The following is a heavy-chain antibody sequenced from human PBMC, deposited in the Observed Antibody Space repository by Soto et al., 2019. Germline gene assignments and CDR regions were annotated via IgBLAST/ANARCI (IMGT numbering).Heavy chain of an antibody. J-gene: IGHJ6*02. CDR3: ARQQLVGDYYYGMDV. CDR2: IYYSGST. V-gene: IGHV4-39*01. Sequence: SETLSLTCTVSGDSISIIRYYWGWIRQPPGKGLEWIGNIYYSGSTYYNPYLESRVTIFVDTSKNQFSLKLNSVTAADTAVYYCARQQLVGDYYYGMDVWGQGTTVTVSS. CDR1: GDSISIIRYY. D-gene: IGHD6-13*01.